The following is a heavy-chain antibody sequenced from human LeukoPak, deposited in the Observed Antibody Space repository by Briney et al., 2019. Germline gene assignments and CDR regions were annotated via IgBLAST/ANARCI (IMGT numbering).Heavy chain of an antibody. CDR2: IFYSGST. CDR3: ARSYGSGNYFDY. Sequence: SETLSLTCAASGGSISSGGYYWGRIRQPPGQGLEWIGSIFYSGSTKYNTSLKSRVTISVDTSKNQYSLKLSSVTAADTAVYYCARSYGSGNYFDYWGQGTLVTVSS. CDR1: GGSISSGGYY. J-gene: IGHJ4*02. V-gene: IGHV4-39*07. D-gene: IGHD3-10*01.